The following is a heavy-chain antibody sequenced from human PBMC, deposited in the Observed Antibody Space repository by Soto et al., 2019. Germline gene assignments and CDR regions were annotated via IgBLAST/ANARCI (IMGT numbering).Heavy chain of an antibody. V-gene: IGHV3-33*01. CDR2: IWYDGSNK. CDR3: ARDSLGFGELPIDY. D-gene: IGHD3-10*01. Sequence: QVQLVESGGDVVQPGRSLRLSCAASGFTFSSYGMHWVRQAPGKGLEWVAVIWYDGSNKYYADSVKGRFTISRDNSKNTLYLQMNSLRAEDTAVYYCARDSLGFGELPIDYWGQGTLVTVSS. CDR1: GFTFSSYG. J-gene: IGHJ4*02.